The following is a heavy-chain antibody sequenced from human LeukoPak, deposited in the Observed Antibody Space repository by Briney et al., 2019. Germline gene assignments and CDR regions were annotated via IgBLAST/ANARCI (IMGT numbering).Heavy chain of an antibody. J-gene: IGHJ6*03. CDR2: IYYSGST. V-gene: IGHV4-59*01. CDR3: ARGGYCSGGSCYYYYYYMDV. D-gene: IGHD2-15*01. Sequence: SETLSLTCTVAGGSISSYYWSWIRQPPGKGLEWIGYIYYSGSTNYNPSLKSRVTISVDTSKNQFSLKLSSVTAADTAVYYCARGGYCSGGSCYYYYYYMDVWGKGTTVTVSS. CDR1: GGSISSYY.